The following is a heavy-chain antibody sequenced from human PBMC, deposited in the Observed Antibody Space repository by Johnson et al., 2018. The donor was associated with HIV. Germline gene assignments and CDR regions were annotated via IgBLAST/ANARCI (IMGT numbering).Heavy chain of an antibody. CDR1: GLTFSSYG. J-gene: IGHJ3*02. Sequence: QVQLVESGGGVVQPGQSLRLSCAASGLTFSSYGMHWVRQAPGKGLEWVAIISFDGNTIYYANSVEGRFTISRDNSRDTLSLQMNSLRVEDTALYYCARDRLLWFRELWPHDAFDIWGQGTMVTVSS. CDR3: ARDRLLWFRELWPHDAFDI. V-gene: IGHV3-30*03. D-gene: IGHD3-10*01. CDR2: ISFDGNTI.